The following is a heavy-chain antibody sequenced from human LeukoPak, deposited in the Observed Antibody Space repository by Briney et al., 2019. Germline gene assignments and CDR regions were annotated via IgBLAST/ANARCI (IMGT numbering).Heavy chain of an antibody. J-gene: IGHJ4*02. Sequence: PGGSLRLSCSASGFTFSSYAMHWVRQAPGKGLEYVSAISSNGGSTYYADSVKGRFTISRDNSKNTLYLQLSSLRVEGTAVYYCVKRYCSGGSCYQFDYWGQGTLVIVSS. D-gene: IGHD2-15*01. CDR1: GFTFSSYA. CDR2: ISSNGGST. CDR3: VKRYCSGGSCYQFDY. V-gene: IGHV3-64D*09.